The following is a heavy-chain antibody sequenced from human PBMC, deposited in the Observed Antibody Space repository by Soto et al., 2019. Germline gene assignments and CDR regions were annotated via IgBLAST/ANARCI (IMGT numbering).Heavy chain of an antibody. CDR3: ARDGAYCGGDCYWSYYYYGMDV. Sequence: QVQLVQSGAEVKKPGASVKVSCKASGYTFTSYGISWVRQAPGQGLEWMGWISAYNGNTNYAQKLQGRVTMTTDTSTSTAYMELRSLRSADTAVYYCARDGAYCGGDCYWSYYYYGMDVWGQGTTVTVSS. V-gene: IGHV1-18*01. D-gene: IGHD2-21*02. CDR2: ISAYNGNT. CDR1: GYTFTSYG. J-gene: IGHJ6*02.